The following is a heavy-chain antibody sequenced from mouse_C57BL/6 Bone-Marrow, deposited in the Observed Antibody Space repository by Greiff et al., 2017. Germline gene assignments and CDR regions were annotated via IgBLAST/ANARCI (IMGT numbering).Heavy chain of an antibody. CDR2: ISSGGSYT. J-gene: IGHJ1*03. CDR3: ARRGHYYGSRNWYFDV. D-gene: IGHD1-1*01. Sequence: EVQLMESGGDLVKPGGSLKLSCAASGFTFSSYGMSWVRQTPDKRLEWVATISSGGSYTYYPDSVKGRFTISRDNAKNTLYLQMSSLKSEDTAMYYCARRGHYYGSRNWYFDVWGTGTTVTVSS. V-gene: IGHV5-6*01. CDR1: GFTFSSYG.